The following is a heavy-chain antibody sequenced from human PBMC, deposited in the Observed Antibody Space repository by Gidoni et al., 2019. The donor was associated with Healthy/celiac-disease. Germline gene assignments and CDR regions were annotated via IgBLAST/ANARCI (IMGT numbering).Heavy chain of an antibody. D-gene: IGHD5-18*01. CDR3: ARGRSSDTAMVINY. Sequence: QVQLQQWGAGLLKPSETLSLTGAVYGGSFSGYYWSWIRPPPGKGLEWIGEINHSGSTNYNPSLKSRVTISVDTSKNQFSLKLSSVTAADTAVYYCARGRSSDTAMVINYWGQGTLVTVSS. J-gene: IGHJ4*02. V-gene: IGHV4-34*01. CDR2: INHSGST. CDR1: GGSFSGYY.